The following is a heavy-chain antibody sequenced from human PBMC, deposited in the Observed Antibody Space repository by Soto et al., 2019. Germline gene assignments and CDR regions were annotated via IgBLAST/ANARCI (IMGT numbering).Heavy chain of an antibody. V-gene: IGHV3-15*07. D-gene: IGHD3-10*01. CDR3: TTDSYITSIIVRLDY. CDR2: VKSKNDGGTT. J-gene: IGHJ4*01. Sequence: GGSLRLSCAASGFTFSNAWINWVRQAPGKGLEWVGRVKSKNDGGTTDFAAPVKGRFAISRDDSKNMVYLEMNSLQTEDTAIYYCTTDSYITSIIVRLDYWGLGTRVTVSS. CDR1: GFTFSNAW.